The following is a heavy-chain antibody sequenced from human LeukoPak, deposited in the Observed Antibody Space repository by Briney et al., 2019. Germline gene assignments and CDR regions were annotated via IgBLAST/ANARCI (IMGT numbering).Heavy chain of an antibody. D-gene: IGHD1-26*01. CDR3: ARGGGSGSYSPLRY. J-gene: IGHJ4*02. Sequence: ASVKVSCKASGGTFSSYAISWVRQAPGQGLEWMGWISAYNGNTNYAQKLQGRVTMTTDTSTSTAYMELRSLRSDDTAVYYCARGGGSGSYSPLRYWGQGTLVTVSS. CDR2: ISAYNGNT. V-gene: IGHV1-18*01. CDR1: GGTFSSYA.